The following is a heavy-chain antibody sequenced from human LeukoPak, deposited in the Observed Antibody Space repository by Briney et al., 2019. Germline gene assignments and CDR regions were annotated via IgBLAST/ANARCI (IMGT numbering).Heavy chain of an antibody. J-gene: IGHJ4*02. V-gene: IGHV1-18*04. D-gene: IGHD5-12*01. CDR2: ISAYNGNT. CDR3: ARDQGGRWLRSVEFDH. CDR1: GYTFTSYG. Sequence: ASVKVSCKASGYTFTSYGISWVRQAPGQGLEWMGWISAYNGNTNYAQKLQGRVTMTTDTSTSTAYMELRSLRSDDTAVYYCARDQGGRWLRSVEFDHWGQGTLVTVSS.